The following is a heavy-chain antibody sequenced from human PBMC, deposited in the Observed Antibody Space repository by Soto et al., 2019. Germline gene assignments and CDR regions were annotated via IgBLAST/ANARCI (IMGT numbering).Heavy chain of an antibody. CDR2: IKQDGSGQ. Sequence: EVQLVESGGGLGQPGGSLRLSCEASGFSFSAYWMSWVRQAPGKGVEWVANIKQDGSGQYHVDSVKGRFTIYRNNAKNSLYSQMNGLRAEDTAVFYCARDFDVWGRGTLVTVSS. CDR3: ARDFDV. J-gene: IGHJ2*01. V-gene: IGHV3-7*01. CDR1: GFSFSAYW.